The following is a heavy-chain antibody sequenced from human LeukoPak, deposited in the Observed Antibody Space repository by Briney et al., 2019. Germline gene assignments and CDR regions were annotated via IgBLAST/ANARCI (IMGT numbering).Heavy chain of an antibody. J-gene: IGHJ5*02. Sequence: PSETLSLTCTVSGGSITSSGHSWGWIRQPPGKGLEWTGTIYYTGRTYYNPSLQSRITISVDTSRNQFSLKLSSVTAADTAVYYCARQGWWFDPWSQGTLVTVSS. CDR2: IYYTGRT. D-gene: IGHD2-15*01. V-gene: IGHV4-39*01. CDR3: ARQGWWFDP. CDR1: GGSITSSGHS.